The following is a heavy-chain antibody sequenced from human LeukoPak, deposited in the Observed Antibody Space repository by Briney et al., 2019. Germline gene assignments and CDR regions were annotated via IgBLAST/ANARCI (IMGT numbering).Heavy chain of an antibody. D-gene: IGHD3-3*01. Sequence: GGSLRLSYAASGFTFSNAWMSWVRQAPGKGLEWVGRIKSKTDGGTTDYAAPVKGRFTISRDDSKNTLYLQMNSLKTEDTAVYYCTTGTPVLRFLEWLLSHFDYWGQGTLVTVSS. J-gene: IGHJ4*02. CDR2: IKSKTDGGTT. V-gene: IGHV3-15*01. CDR1: GFTFSNAW. CDR3: TTGTPVLRFLEWLLSHFDY.